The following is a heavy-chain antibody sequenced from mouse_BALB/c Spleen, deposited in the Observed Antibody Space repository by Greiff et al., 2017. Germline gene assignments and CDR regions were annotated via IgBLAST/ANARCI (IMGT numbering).Heavy chain of an antibody. CDR2: ISSGGSYT. CDR3: ARHGTARASLDY. D-gene: IGHD3-2*01. J-gene: IGHJ2*01. V-gene: IGHV5-6*02. CDR1: GFTFSSYG. Sequence: DVKLVESGGDLVKPGGSLKLSCAASGFTFSSYGMSWVRQTPDKRLEWVATISSGGSYTYYPDSVKGRFTISRDNAKNTLYLQMSSLKSEDTAMYYCARHGTARASLDYWGQGTTLTVSS.